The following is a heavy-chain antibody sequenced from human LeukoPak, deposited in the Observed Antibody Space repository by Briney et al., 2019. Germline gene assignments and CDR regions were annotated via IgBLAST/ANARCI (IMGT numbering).Heavy chain of an antibody. CDR2: ISDDGLNT. V-gene: IGHV3-30*03. J-gene: IGHJ4*02. CDR1: GFTFNSHG. CDR3: ARDSTASGFCGGNHCYREDF. D-gene: IGHD2-15*01. Sequence: PGGSLRLSCSTSGFTFNSHGFHWVRQAPGKGLEWVAEISDDGLNTFYIDSVKGRFTISRDDSKNAVSLQMTSLRSEDTAMYYCARDSTASGFCGGNHCYREDFWGQGTLVTVSS.